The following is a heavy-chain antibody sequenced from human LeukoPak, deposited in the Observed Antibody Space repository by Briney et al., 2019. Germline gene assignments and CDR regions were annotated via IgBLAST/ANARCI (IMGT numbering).Heavy chain of an antibody. J-gene: IGHJ4*02. CDR3: VKNSGWYRLDC. D-gene: IGHD6-13*01. CDR2: IKEDGSEK. Sequence: GGSLRLSCEGSAFIFSGHWMNRVRQTPGKGLEWVADIKEDGSEKYYVDSVKGRFTISRDNAKNSLFLQMDSLRSEDTAVYYCVKNSGWYRLDCWGQGTLVTVSS. V-gene: IGHV3-7*03. CDR1: AFIFSGHW.